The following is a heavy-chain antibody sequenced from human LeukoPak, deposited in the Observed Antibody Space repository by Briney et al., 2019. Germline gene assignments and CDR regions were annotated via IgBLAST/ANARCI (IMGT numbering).Heavy chain of an antibody. CDR3: ARRSHCTGDSCYPV. J-gene: IGHJ6*02. V-gene: IGHV4-39*01. CDR1: GDSMTSSNHY. CDR2: IYYGGST. Sequence: TSETLSLTCTVSGDSMTSSNHYWVWIRQPPGKGLEWIGSIYYGGSTYYNPSLKSRVTISQDTSKNQFSLKVNTVTAADTAVYHCARRSHCTGDSCYPVWGQGTTVTVSS. D-gene: IGHD2-15*01.